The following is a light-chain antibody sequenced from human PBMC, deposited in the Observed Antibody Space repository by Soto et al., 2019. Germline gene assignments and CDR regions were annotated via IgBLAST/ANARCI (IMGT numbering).Light chain of an antibody. CDR3: LQDYNSPRT. V-gene: IGKV1-6*01. Sequence: AIQMTQSPSSLSASVGDRVTITCRASQGSRNDLGGYQQKPGKAPKLLIYAASSLQSGVPSRFSGSGSGTDFTLTISSLQPEDFATYSCLQDYNSPRTVGQGTKLELK. CDR1: QGSRND. CDR2: AAS. J-gene: IGKJ1*01.